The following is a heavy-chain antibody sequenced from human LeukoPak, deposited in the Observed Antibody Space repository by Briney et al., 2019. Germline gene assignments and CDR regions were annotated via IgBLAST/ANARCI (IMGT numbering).Heavy chain of an antibody. V-gene: IGHV3-21*06. CDR3: ARQGVGTRWKYAFDI. CDR1: GFTFGDYA. J-gene: IGHJ3*02. CDR2: TSISGTDM. Sequence: PGRSLRLSCTASGFTFGDYAMSWFRQAPGKGLEWVSFTSISGTDMSYAEPVKGRFTISRDNTKNSLSLQMNSLRAEDTAVYYCARQGVGTRWKYAFDIWGQGTMVTVSS. D-gene: IGHD5-24*01.